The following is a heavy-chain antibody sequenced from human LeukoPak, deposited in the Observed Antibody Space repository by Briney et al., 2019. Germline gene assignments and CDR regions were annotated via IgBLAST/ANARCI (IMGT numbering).Heavy chain of an antibody. CDR1: GYSFTSYW. V-gene: IGHV5-51*01. Sequence: GESLKISCKGSGYSFTSYWIGWVRQMPGKGLDWMGIIYPGDSDTRYSPSFQGQVTISADKSISTAYLQWSSLKASDTAMYYCARRAYCSSTSCPGAFDIWGQGTMVTVSS. J-gene: IGHJ3*02. D-gene: IGHD2-2*01. CDR2: IYPGDSDT. CDR3: ARRAYCSSTSCPGAFDI.